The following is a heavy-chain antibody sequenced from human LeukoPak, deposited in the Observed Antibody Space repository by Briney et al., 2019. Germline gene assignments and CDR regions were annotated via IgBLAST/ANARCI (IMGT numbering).Heavy chain of an antibody. CDR2: TYYRSKWYN. D-gene: IGHD6-6*01. CDR3: ARTPARHERGTRDLRNHYYYGMDI. CDR1: GDSVSSNSAA. J-gene: IGHJ6*02. V-gene: IGHV6-1*01. Sequence: SQTLSLTCAISGDSVSSNSAAWNWIRQSPSRGLEWLGRTYYRSKWYNDYVVSVKSRITINPDTSKNQFSLQLKSVTPEDTAVYYCARTPARHERGTRDLRNHYYYGMDIWGQGTTVTVSS.